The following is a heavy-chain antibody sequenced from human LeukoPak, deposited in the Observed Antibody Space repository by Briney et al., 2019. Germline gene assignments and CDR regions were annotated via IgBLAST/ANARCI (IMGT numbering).Heavy chain of an antibody. J-gene: IGHJ6*02. CDR1: GGSISSYY. CDR3: ARLPYYYDGGYYYYYGMDV. Sequence: TSETLSLTCTVSGGSISSYYWSWIRQPPGKGLEWIGYIYYSGSTNYNPSLKSRVTISVDTSKNQFSPKLSSVTAADTAVYYCARLPYYYDGGYYYYYGMDVWGQGTTVTVSS. V-gene: IGHV4-59*01. CDR2: IYYSGST. D-gene: IGHD3-22*01.